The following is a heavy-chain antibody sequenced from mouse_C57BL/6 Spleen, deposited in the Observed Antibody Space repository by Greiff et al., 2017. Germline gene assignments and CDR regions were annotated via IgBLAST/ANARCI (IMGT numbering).Heavy chain of an antibody. CDR3: ARGVNYDYAMDY. J-gene: IGHJ4*01. CDR2: ISSGSSTI. D-gene: IGHD2-1*01. V-gene: IGHV5-17*01. Sequence: EVKVEESGGGLVKPGGSLKLSCAASGFTFSDYGMHWVRQAPEKGLEWVAYISSGSSTIYYADTVKGRFPIARDNAKNTLFLQMTSLRSEDTAMYYCARGVNYDYAMDYWGQGTSVTVSS. CDR1: GFTFSDYG.